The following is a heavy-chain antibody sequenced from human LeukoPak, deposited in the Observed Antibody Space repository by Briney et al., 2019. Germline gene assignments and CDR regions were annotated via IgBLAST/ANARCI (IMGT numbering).Heavy chain of an antibody. V-gene: IGHV6-1*01. J-gene: IGHJ4*02. CDR3: ARGIYSIGFDY. D-gene: IGHD5-12*01. Sequence: SQTLSLTCAISGDSVSSNTATWSWIRLSPSRGLEWLGRTYYRSKWSNEYEVTVKSRTTINSDTSKNQFFLQLNSVTPEDTAVYYCARGIYSIGFDYWGQGTLVTVSS. CDR2: TYYRSKWSN. CDR1: GDSVSSNTAT.